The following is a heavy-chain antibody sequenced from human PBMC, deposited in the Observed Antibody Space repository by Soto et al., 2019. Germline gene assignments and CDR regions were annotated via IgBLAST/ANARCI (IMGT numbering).Heavy chain of an antibody. D-gene: IGHD2-2*01. V-gene: IGHV4-4*02. CDR3: SSKVTDAST. CDR1: GASISSGW. J-gene: IGHJ4*02. Sequence: SETLSLTCTVSGASISSGWWTWVRQPPGKGLEWIGETLYSGRTNYNSSLNSRVTISIDKSKKQFSLNLSSVTAADTAVYYCSSKVTDASTRAQRTSVPVS. CDR2: TLYSGRT.